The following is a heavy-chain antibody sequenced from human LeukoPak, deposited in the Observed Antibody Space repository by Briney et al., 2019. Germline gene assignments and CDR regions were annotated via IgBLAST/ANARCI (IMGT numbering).Heavy chain of an antibody. CDR2: INPNSGGT. CDR1: GYTFTGYY. V-gene: IGHV1-2*02. D-gene: IGHD3-10*01. J-gene: IGHJ6*02. Sequence: ASVKVSCKASGYTFTGYYTHWVRQAPGQGLEGMGWINPNSGGTNYAQKFQGRVTMTRDTSISTAYMELSRLRSDDTAVYYCARDPGYGSGSYYYYGMDVWGQGTTVTVSS. CDR3: ARDPGYGSGSYYYYGMDV.